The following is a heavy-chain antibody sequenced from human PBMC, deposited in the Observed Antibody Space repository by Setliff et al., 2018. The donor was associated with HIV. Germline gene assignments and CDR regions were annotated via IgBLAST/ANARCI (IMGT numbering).Heavy chain of an antibody. J-gene: IGHJ6*03. CDR2: VHNSGGT. D-gene: IGHD3-16*01. V-gene: IGHV4-39*01. Sequence: SETLSLTCTVSGGSISTNSYYWGWIRQSPGKGLEWVGNVHNSGGTNYNPSLKSRVSISVDTSKNQFSLNVNSVTAPDTAVYYCVRPTRATSLAHYYYYIDVWGKGTTVTVSS. CDR3: VRPTRATSLAHYYYYIDV. CDR1: GGSISTNSYY.